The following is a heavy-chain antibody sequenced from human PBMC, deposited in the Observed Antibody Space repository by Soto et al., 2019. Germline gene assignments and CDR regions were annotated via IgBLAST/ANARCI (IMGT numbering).Heavy chain of an antibody. V-gene: IGHV1-69*01. CDR2: IIPIFGTT. Sequence: QVQLVQSGAEVKEPGSAVKVSCKAPADSFSSYGISWVRQAPGQGLEWMGGIIPIFGTTNYAEKFQGRVTITADESTNTAYMELSSLRSEDTALYYCAKDLLQWLGGSGPFDYWGQGTLVTVSS. CDR1: ADSFSSYG. D-gene: IGHD6-19*01. J-gene: IGHJ4*02. CDR3: AKDLLQWLGGSGPFDY.